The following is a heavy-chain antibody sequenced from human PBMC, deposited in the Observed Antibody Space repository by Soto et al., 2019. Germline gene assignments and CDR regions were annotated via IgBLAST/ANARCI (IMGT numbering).Heavy chain of an antibody. D-gene: IGHD3-16*01. CDR3: ASAWGPSYYYGMAV. CDR1: GGTFSSYA. J-gene: IGHJ6*02. Sequence: QVQLVQSGAEVKKPGSSVKVSCKASGGTFSSYAISWVRQAPGQGLEWMGGIIPIFGTADYAQKFQGRVAITAEASTSAAYMELSSLRSENTAVYYCASAWGPSYYYGMAVWGQGTTVTVSS. V-gene: IGHV1-69*12. CDR2: IIPIFGTA.